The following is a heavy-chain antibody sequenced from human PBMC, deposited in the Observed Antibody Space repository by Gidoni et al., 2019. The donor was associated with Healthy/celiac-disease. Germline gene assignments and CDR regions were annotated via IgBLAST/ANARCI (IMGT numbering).Heavy chain of an antibody. CDR2: IRGSGGST. D-gene: IGHD3-16*02. Sequence: EVQLLESGGGLVQPGGSLRLSCAASGFTFSSYAMSWVRQAPGKGREWVSAIRGSGGSTYYADSVKGRFTISRDNSKNTLYLQMNSLRAEDTAVYYCAKDRGVYDYIWGSYRYPGWFDPWGQGTLVTVSS. CDR3: AKDRGVYDYIWGSYRYPGWFDP. CDR1: GFTFSSYA. J-gene: IGHJ5*02. V-gene: IGHV3-23*01.